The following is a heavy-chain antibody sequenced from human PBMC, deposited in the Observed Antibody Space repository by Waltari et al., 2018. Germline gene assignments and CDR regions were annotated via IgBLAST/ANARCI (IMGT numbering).Heavy chain of an antibody. V-gene: IGHV3-11*01. CDR1: GFTFGDYY. J-gene: IGHJ6*02. CDR3: ARPQRGYYGMDV. CDR2: ISSSGATT. Sequence: QVQLAESGGGLVKPGGSLRLSCAGSGFTFGDYYMGWIRQAPGKGLEWVSFISSSGATTYYADSVKVRFTISRDNSNNSVSLQMHSLRVEDTALYYCARPQRGYYGMDVWGQGTTVTVAS.